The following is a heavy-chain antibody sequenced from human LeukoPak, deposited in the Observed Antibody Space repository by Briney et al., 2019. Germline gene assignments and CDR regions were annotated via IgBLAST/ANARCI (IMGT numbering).Heavy chain of an antibody. D-gene: IGHD4-11*01. CDR1: GGTFSSYA. CDR3: ANPPTVTSFDY. V-gene: IGHV1-69*06. Sequence: SVKVSCKASGGTFSSYAISWVRQAPGQGLEWMGGIIPIFGTANYAQKFQGRVTITADKSTSTAYMELSSLRSEDTAVYHCANPPTVTSFDYWGQGTLVTVSS. J-gene: IGHJ4*02. CDR2: IIPIFGTA.